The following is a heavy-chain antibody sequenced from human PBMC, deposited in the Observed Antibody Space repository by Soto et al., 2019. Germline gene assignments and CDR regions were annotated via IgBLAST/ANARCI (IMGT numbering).Heavy chain of an antibody. Sequence: GESLKISCKGSGHSFVTHWIGWVRQMPGKGLEWMGIIYPDDSDTRYSPSFQGQVTISADESITTAFLQWSSLRASDTGMYYCARHQGEQSAFDIWGQGTMVTVSS. CDR1: GHSFVTHW. J-gene: IGHJ3*02. CDR3: ARHQGEQSAFDI. D-gene: IGHD3-16*01. CDR2: IYPDDSDT. V-gene: IGHV5-51*01.